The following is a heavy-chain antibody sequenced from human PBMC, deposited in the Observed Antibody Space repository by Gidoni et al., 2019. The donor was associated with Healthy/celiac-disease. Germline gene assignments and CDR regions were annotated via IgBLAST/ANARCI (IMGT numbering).Heavy chain of an antibody. Sequence: QVQLVESGGGVVQPGRSLRLSCAASGFTFSSYGMHWVRQAPGKGLECVAVISYDGSNKYYADSVKGRFTISRDNSKNTLYLQMNSLRAEDTAVYYCANAPYQLLDDAFDIWGQGTMVTVSS. CDR1: GFTFSSYG. J-gene: IGHJ3*02. D-gene: IGHD2-2*01. CDR3: ANAPYQLLDDAFDI. CDR2: ISYDGSNK. V-gene: IGHV3-30*18.